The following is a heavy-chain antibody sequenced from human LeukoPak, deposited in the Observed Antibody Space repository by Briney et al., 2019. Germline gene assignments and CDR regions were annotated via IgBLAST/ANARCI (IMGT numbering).Heavy chain of an antibody. Sequence: PGRSLRLSCAASGFTFDDYAMHWVRQAPGKGLEWVSGISWNSGSIGYADSVKGRFTISRDNAKNSLYLQMNSLRAEDTAVYCCARYWGRPFYYFDYWGQGTLVTVSS. V-gene: IGHV3-9*01. J-gene: IGHJ4*02. CDR1: GFTFDDYA. CDR3: ARYWGRPFYYFDY. CDR2: ISWNSGSI. D-gene: IGHD7-27*01.